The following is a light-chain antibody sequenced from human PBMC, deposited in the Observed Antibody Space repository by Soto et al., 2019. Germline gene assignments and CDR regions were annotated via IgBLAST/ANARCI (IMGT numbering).Light chain of an antibody. CDR1: GSDVGNYKY. Sequence: QSVLTQPASVSGSPGQSITISCTGTGSDVGNYKYVSWYQQHPGKAPKLMIYEVSNRPSGVSNRLSGSKSGNTASLTISGLQAEDETDYYCFSYTSSGTYVFGTGTKVTVL. CDR3: FSYTSSGTYV. CDR2: EVS. J-gene: IGLJ1*01. V-gene: IGLV2-14*01.